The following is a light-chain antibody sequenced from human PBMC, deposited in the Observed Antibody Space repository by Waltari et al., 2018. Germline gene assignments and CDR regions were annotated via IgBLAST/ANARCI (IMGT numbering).Light chain of an antibody. CDR3: QQYCSSPLT. V-gene: IGKV4-1*01. J-gene: IGKJ4*01. CDR1: QSLLYSSVNKNC. Sequence: DIVLTQSPDSLAVSLGERATINCKSSQSLLYSSVNKNCLAWYQQKAGQPPKLLVYWASTREPGVPDQFSCSGSGTDFTLTISSLQAEDVAVYYCQQYCSSPLTFGGGTQVETK. CDR2: WAS.